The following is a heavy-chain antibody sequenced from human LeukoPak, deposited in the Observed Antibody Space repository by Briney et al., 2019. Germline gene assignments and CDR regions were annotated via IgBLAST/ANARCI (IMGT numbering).Heavy chain of an antibody. D-gene: IGHD6-19*01. CDR3: ASAPVSSGWSLSARAFDI. Sequence: PSETLSLTCTVSGGSISSSSYYWGWIRQPPGKGLEWIGSIYYSGSTYYNPSLKSRVTISVDTSKNQFSLKLSSVTAADTAVYYCASAPVSSGWSLSARAFDIWGQGTMVTVSS. J-gene: IGHJ3*02. CDR1: GGSISSSSYY. V-gene: IGHV4-39*07. CDR2: IYYSGST.